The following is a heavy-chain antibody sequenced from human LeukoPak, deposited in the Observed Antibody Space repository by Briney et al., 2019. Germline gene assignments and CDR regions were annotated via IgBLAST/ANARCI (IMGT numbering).Heavy chain of an antibody. CDR2: TTPLLGTP. J-gene: IGHJ1*01. CDR3: ARWTHGSGAGFFIH. Sequence: SVKVFCKASGGAFSNYAMNWVRQAPGQGLEWMGGTTPLLGTPSYAQKFQGRVTITADESTTTAYMELSSLRSEDTAVYYCARWTHGSGAGFFIHWGQGTLVTVSS. V-gene: IGHV1-69*01. CDR1: GGAFSNYA. D-gene: IGHD3-10*01.